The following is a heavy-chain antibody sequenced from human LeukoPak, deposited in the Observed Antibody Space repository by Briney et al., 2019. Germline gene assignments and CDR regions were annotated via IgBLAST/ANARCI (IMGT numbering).Heavy chain of an antibody. CDR2: IYYSGST. CDR3: ARGELRYFDWLLYPSWGY. J-gene: IGHJ4*02. D-gene: IGHD3-9*01. V-gene: IGHV4-30-4*08. CDR1: GGSISSGDYY. Sequence: PSQTLSLTCTVSGGSISSGDYYWSWIRQPPGKGLEWIGYIYYSGSTYYNPSLKSRVTISVDTSKNQFSLKLSSVTAADTAVYYCARGELRYFDWLLYPSWGYWGQGTLVTVSS.